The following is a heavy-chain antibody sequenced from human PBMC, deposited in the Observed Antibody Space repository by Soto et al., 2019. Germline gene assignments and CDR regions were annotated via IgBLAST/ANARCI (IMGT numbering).Heavy chain of an antibody. CDR1: GYTFTSYG. Sequence: ASVKVSCKASGYTFTSYGISWVRQAPGQGLEWMGWISAYNGNTNYAQKLQGRVTMTTDTSTSTAYMELRSLRSDDTAVYYCVRDKGSYSSSWYRYYYYYGMDVWGQGTTVTVSS. CDR2: ISAYNGNT. CDR3: VRDKGSYSSSWYRYYYYYGMDV. D-gene: IGHD6-13*01. V-gene: IGHV1-18*04. J-gene: IGHJ6*02.